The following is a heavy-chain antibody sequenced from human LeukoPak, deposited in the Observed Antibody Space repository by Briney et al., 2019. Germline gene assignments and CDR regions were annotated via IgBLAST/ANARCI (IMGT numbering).Heavy chain of an antibody. V-gene: IGHV4-4*02. D-gene: IGHD5-12*01. CDR1: GGSISSSNW. CDR2: IYHSGST. Sequence: NTSETLSLTCAVSGGSISSSNWWSWVRQPPGKGLEWIGEIYHSGSTNYNPSLKSRVTISVDKSKNQFSLKLSSVTAADTAVYYCARRSSGYDYDPYYFDYWGQGTLVTVSS. J-gene: IGHJ4*02. CDR3: ARRSSGYDYDPYYFDY.